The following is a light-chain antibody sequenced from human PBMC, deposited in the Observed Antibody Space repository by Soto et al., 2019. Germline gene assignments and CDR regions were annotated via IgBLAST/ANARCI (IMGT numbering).Light chain of an antibody. CDR3: QQYDNLLIFT. J-gene: IGKJ3*01. CDR2: DAS. Sequence: DIQMTQSPSSLSASVGDRVTITCQASQDINKFLNWYQQKPGKAPKLLIYDASNLETGVPSRFSGSGSGTDFTFTISSLQPEDIATYYCQQYDNLLIFTFGPGTKVDI. CDR1: QDINKF. V-gene: IGKV1-33*01.